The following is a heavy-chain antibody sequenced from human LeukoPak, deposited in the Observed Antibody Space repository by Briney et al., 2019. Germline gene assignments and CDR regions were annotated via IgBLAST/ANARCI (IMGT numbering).Heavy chain of an antibody. V-gene: IGHV4-59*01. J-gene: IGHJ4*02. CDR1: GGSISGYY. CDR3: ARDLYDHDSSGYYGF. D-gene: IGHD3-22*01. Sequence: KSSETLSLTCTVSGGSISGYYWSWIRQPPGKALEWIGYIYESGSTDYNPSLKSRVTISRDTSKNQVSLKLTSVTTADTAVYYCARDLYDHDSSGYYGFWGQGTLVTVSS. CDR2: IYESGST.